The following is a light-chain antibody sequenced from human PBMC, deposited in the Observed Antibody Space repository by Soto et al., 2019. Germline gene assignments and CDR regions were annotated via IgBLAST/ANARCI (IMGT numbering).Light chain of an antibody. Sequence: DIQMTQSPSTLSGSVGDRVTITCRALQTISSWLAWYQQKPGKAPKLLIYKASTLKSGVPSRFSGSGSGTEFTLTISSLQPDDFATYYCQHYNSYSEAFGQGTKVEL. V-gene: IGKV1-5*03. CDR1: QTISSW. CDR2: KAS. CDR3: QHYNSYSEA. J-gene: IGKJ1*01.